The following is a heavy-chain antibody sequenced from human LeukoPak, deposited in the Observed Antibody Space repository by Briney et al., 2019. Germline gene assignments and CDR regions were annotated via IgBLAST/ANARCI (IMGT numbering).Heavy chain of an antibody. J-gene: IGHJ1*01. V-gene: IGHV1-46*01. CDR3: ARDESTSILWW. D-gene: IGHD2-21*01. CDR1: GYTFINYY. CDR2: INPSGGST. Sequence: GASVKVSCKASGYTFINYYMHWVRQAPGQGLEWMGIINPSGGSTSYAQKFQGRVTMTRDTSTSTVYMELGSLRSEDTAVYYCARDESTSILWWWGQGTLVTVSS.